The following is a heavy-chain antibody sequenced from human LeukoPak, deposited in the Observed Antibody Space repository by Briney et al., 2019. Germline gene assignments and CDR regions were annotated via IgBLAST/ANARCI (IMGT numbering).Heavy chain of an antibody. CDR1: GGSLSSGIYY. D-gene: IGHD2-8*02. Sequence: SETLSLTCTVSGGSLSSGIYYWSWIRQPPGKGLEGIGYIYYSGSTNYNPSLKSRVTMSVETSKNQFSLKVTSVNAADTAVYYCARGYCTGGVCPDGFDIWGQGTMVTVSS. J-gene: IGHJ3*02. CDR2: IYYSGST. V-gene: IGHV4-61*01. CDR3: ARGYCTGGVCPDGFDI.